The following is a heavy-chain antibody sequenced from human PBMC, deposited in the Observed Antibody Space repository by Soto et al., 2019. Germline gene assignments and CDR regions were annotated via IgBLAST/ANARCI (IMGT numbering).Heavy chain of an antibody. Sequence: ASVKVSCKASGYTFTGYYMHWVRQAPGQGLEWMGWINPNSGGTNYAQKFQVRVTMTRDTSISTAYMELSRLRSDDTAVYYCARGYDDILTPYNYFDNWGQGTMVTVSS. V-gene: IGHV1-2*02. CDR1: GYTFTGYY. CDR2: INPNSGGT. CDR3: ARGYDDILTPYNYFDN. J-gene: IGHJ4*01. D-gene: IGHD3-9*01.